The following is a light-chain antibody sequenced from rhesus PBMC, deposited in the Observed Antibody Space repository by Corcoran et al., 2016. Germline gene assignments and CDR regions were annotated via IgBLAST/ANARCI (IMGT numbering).Light chain of an antibody. Sequence: DIQMTQSPSSLSASVGDTVTITCRASQGISSYLDWYQQKPGKAPKLLIYKASTLQSGVPSRFSGSRSGTAFTLTISSLQPDDFATYYYQQYDDLPYSFGHGTKVEIK. CDR1: QGISSY. V-gene: IGKV1-25*01. CDR2: KAS. J-gene: IGKJ2*01. CDR3: QQYDDLPYS.